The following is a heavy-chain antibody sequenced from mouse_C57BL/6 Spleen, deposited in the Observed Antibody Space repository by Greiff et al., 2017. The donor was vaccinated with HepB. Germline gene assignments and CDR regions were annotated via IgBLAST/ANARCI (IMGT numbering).Heavy chain of an antibody. CDR2: IDPSDSYT. Sequence: QVQLQQPGAELVMPGASVKLSCKASGYTFTSYWMHWVKQRPGQGLEWIGEIDPSDSYTNYNKKFKGKSTLTVDKSSSTAYMQLSSLTSEDSAVYYCARSYYYGSSYGLWYFDVWGTGTTVTVSS. CDR1: GYTFTSYW. V-gene: IGHV1-69*01. J-gene: IGHJ1*03. D-gene: IGHD1-1*01. CDR3: ARSYYYGSSYGLWYFDV.